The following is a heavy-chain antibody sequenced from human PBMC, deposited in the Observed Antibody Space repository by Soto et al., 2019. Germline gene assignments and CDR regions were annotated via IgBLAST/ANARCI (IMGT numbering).Heavy chain of an antibody. D-gene: IGHD1-26*01. V-gene: IGHV3-30-3*01. Sequence: QVQLVESGGGVVQPGRSLRLSCAASGFTFSSYAMHWVRQAPGKGLEWVAVISYDGSNKYYADSVKGRFTISRDNSKNTLYLQMNSLRAEDTAVYYCARDLQVGATEGWFDPWGQGTLVTVSS. CDR2: ISYDGSNK. CDR3: ARDLQVGATEGWFDP. J-gene: IGHJ5*02. CDR1: GFTFSSYA.